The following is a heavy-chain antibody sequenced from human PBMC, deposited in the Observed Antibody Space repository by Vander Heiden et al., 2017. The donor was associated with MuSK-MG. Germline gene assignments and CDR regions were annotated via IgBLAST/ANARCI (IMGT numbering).Heavy chain of an antibody. Sequence: QVQLVQSGAEVKKPGSSVKVSCKAPAGTFSSYAIRGVRQAPGQGVEWMGGILPIFGTANYGQKFQGRVTITADESTSTAYMELSSLRSEDTAVYYCARDPLYYYGSGSPWGWFDPWGQGTLVTVSS. CDR1: AGTFSSYA. CDR2: ILPIFGTA. J-gene: IGHJ5*02. V-gene: IGHV1-69*01. D-gene: IGHD3-10*01. CDR3: ARDPLYYYGSGSPWGWFDP.